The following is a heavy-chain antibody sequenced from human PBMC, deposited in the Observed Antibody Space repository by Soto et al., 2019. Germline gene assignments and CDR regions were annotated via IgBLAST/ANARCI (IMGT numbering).Heavy chain of an antibody. CDR2: INAGNGNT. J-gene: IGHJ6*03. CDR3: ATERRTAPPYYYYYMDV. V-gene: IGHV1-3*01. CDR1: GYTFTSYA. Sequence: QVQLVQSGAEVKKPGASVKVSCKASGYTFTSYAMHWVRQAPGQRLEWMGWINAGNGNTKYSQKFQGRVTITRDTSASTAYMELSSLRSEDTAVYYCATERRTAPPYYYYYMDVWGKGTTVTVSS.